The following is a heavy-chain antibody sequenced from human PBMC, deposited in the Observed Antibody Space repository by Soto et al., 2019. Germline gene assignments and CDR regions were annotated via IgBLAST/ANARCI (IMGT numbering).Heavy chain of an antibody. CDR1: GGSFSGYY. D-gene: IGHD3-9*01. V-gene: IGHV4-34*10. Sequence: PSETLSLTCAVYGGSFSGYYWSWIRQTPGKGLEWIGDINHSGSTNYSPSFQGHVTISADKSISTAYLQWSTLKASDTAKYYCARLGFEYDTSTPYYNVLHYYGVDVWGQGTTVTVSS. CDR3: ARLGFEYDTSTPYYNVLHYYGVDV. CDR2: INHSGST. J-gene: IGHJ6*02.